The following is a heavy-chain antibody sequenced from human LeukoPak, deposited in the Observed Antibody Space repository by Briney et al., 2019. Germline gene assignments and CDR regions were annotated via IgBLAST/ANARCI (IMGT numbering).Heavy chain of an antibody. Sequence: SVKVSCKASGGTFSSYAISWVRQAPGQGLEWRGGIIPIFGTANYAQKFQGRVTITADESTSTAYMELSSLRSEDTAVYYCARDRIAAAGRGYYYYYGMDVWGKGTTVTVSS. CDR1: GGTFSSYA. CDR2: IIPIFGTA. J-gene: IGHJ6*04. V-gene: IGHV1-69*13. D-gene: IGHD6-13*01. CDR3: ARDRIAAAGRGYYYYYGMDV.